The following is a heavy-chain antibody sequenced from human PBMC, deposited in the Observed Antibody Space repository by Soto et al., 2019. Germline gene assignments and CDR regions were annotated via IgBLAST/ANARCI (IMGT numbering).Heavy chain of an antibody. CDR2: IYYSGST. D-gene: IGHD2-2*01. J-gene: IGHJ1*01. CDR3: ASYAGVVPALYFQH. Sequence: PSETLSLTCTVSGGSISRGGHYWSWVGQHPGKGLEWIGYIYYSGSTYYNPSLKSRVTISVDTSKNQFSLKLSSVTAADTAVYYCASYAGVVPALYFQHWGQGTLVTVSS. V-gene: IGHV4-31*03. CDR1: GGSISRGGHY.